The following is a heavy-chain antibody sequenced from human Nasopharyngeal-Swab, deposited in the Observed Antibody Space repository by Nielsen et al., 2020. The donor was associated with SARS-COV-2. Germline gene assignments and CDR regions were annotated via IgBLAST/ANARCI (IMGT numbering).Heavy chain of an antibody. V-gene: IGHV1-24*01. J-gene: IGHJ4*02. Sequence: ASVKVSCKVSGYTLTELSMHWVRQAPGKGLEWMGGFDPEDGETIYAQKFQGRVTMTEDTSTSTAYMELRSLRSDDTAVYYCARYREAGMNGSPSDYWGQGTLVTVSS. CDR3: ARYREAGMNGSPSDY. D-gene: IGHD3-16*02. CDR1: GYTLTELS. CDR2: FDPEDGET.